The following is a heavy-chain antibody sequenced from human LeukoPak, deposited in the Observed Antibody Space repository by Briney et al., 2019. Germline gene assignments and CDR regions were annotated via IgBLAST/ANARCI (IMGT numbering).Heavy chain of an antibody. CDR3: ASRGYSSSWLDY. CDR1: GGTFSSYA. J-gene: IGHJ4*02. CDR2: IIPIFGTA. Sequence: ASVKVSCKASGGTFSSYAISWVRQAPGQGLEWMGGIIPIFGTANYAQKFQGRVTITADKSTSTAYMELSSLRSEDTAVYYCASRGYSSSWLDYWGQGTLVTVSS. V-gene: IGHV1-69*06. D-gene: IGHD6-13*01.